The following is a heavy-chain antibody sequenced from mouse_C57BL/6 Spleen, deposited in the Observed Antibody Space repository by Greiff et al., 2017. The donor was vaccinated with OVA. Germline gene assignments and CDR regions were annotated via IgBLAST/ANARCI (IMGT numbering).Heavy chain of an antibody. CDR3: ARPTMDGDY. Sequence: EVMLVESGGGLVQPGGSLKLSCAASGFTFSDYYMYWVRQTPEKRLEWVAYISNGGGSTYYPDTVKGRFTISRDNAKNTLYLQMSRLKSEDTAMYYCARPTMDGDYWGQGTSVTVSS. CDR1: GFTFSDYY. D-gene: IGHD2-1*01. J-gene: IGHJ4*01. CDR2: ISNGGGST. V-gene: IGHV5-12*01.